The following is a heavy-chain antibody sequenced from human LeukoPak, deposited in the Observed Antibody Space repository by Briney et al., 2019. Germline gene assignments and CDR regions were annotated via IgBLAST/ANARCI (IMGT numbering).Heavy chain of an antibody. CDR3: ARAQAGKLGWFDP. D-gene: IGHD6-13*01. CDR1: GFTFSNYG. CDR2: ISYDGSNK. V-gene: IGHV3-30*03. Sequence: PGRSLRLSCAVPGFTFSNYGMHWIRQAPGKGLGWVAVISYDGSNKLYADSVKGRFPISRGNSKSTLYLQMNSLRTEDTAVYYCARAQAGKLGWFDPWGQGTLVTVSS. J-gene: IGHJ5*02.